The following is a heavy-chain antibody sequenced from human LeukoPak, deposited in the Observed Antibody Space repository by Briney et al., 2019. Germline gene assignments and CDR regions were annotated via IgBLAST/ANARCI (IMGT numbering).Heavy chain of an antibody. CDR2: ISGSGGST. J-gene: IGHJ6*03. D-gene: IGHD6-13*01. CDR3: AKRGGYSSCWYADYYYYMDV. V-gene: IGHV3-23*01. CDR1: GFTFSSYA. Sequence: GGSLRLSCAASGFTFSSYAMSWVRQAPGKGLEWVSAISGSGGSTYYADSVKGRFTISRDNSKNTLYLQMNSLRAEDTAVYYCAKRGGYSSCWYADYYYYMDVWGKGTTVTVSS.